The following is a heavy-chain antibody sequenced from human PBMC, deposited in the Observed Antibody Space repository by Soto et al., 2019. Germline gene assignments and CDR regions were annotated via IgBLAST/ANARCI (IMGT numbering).Heavy chain of an antibody. CDR2: ITGSGGST. CDR1: GFSFSDYA. CDR3: AKIRFLDQPQDV. D-gene: IGHD3-3*01. V-gene: IGHV3-23*01. Sequence: GGSLRLSCAASGFSFSDYAMSWVRQAPGKGLEWVSAITGSGGSTYYPDSVKGRFTISRDNSKNALYLQMNSLRAGDTALYYCAKIRFLDQPQDVWGQGTTVTVSS. J-gene: IGHJ6*02.